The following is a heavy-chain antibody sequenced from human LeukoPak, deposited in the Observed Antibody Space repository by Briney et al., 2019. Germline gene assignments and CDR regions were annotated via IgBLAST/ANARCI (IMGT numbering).Heavy chain of an antibody. V-gene: IGHV1-46*01. CDR3: ARDEDIVVVPAAYNMDV. D-gene: IGHD2-2*01. CDR2: INPSGGST. CDR1: GYTFTSYY. J-gene: IGHJ6*03. Sequence: ASVKVSCKASGYTFTSYYMHWVRQAPGQGLEWMGVINPSGGSTSYAQKFQGRVTMTRDTSTSTVYMELSSLRSEDTAVYYCARDEDIVVVPAAYNMDVWGKGTTVTVSS.